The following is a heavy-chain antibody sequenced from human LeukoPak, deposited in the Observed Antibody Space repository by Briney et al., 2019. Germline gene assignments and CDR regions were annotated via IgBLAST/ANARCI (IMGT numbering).Heavy chain of an antibody. V-gene: IGHV4-59*12. CDR2: IYYSGST. CDR3: AREGKGKINSSSWYTSAFDI. Sequence: SETLSLTCTVSGGSISSYYWSWIRQPPGKGLEWIWYIYYSGSTNYNPSLKSRVTISVDTSKNQFSLKLSSVTAADTAVYYCAREGKGKINSSSWYTSAFDIWGQGTMVTVSS. D-gene: IGHD6-13*01. J-gene: IGHJ3*02. CDR1: GGSISSYY.